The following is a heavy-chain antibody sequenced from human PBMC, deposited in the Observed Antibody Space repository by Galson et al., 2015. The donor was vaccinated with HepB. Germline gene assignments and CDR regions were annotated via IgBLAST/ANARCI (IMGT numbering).Heavy chain of an antibody. V-gene: IGHV3-49*04. D-gene: IGHD6-13*01. CDR3: SWRLWYAGNFDF. CDR1: GFTFGDYA. J-gene: IGHJ4*02. Sequence: SLRLSCAASGFTFGDYAMSWVRQAPGKGLEWVGFIRSKAYGGTTEYAASVKGRFTISSDDSKSIAYLQMDSLKTEDTAVYYCSWRLWYAGNFDFWGQGTLVTVSS. CDR2: IRSKAYGGTT.